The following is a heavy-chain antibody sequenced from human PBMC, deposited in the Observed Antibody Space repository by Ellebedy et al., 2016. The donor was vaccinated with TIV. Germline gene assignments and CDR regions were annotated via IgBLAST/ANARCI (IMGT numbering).Heavy chain of an antibody. CDR2: TSSSGST. CDR3: ATDRDRRWFYF. Sequence: SETLSLXXSVSGDSTYSSNFYWGWVRQPPGKGLEWIGSTSSSGSTYYNPSLKSRVTMSVDTSQFSLKLTSVTAADTAVYYCATDRDRRWFYFWGQGTLVTVSS. V-gene: IGHV4-39*07. J-gene: IGHJ5*01. CDR1: GDSTYSSNFY.